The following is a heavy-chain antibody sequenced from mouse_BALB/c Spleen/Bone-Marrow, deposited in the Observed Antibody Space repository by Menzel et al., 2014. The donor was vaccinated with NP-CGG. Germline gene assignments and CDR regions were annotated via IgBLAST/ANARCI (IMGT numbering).Heavy chain of an antibody. CDR2: ISCYNGAT. CDR1: DYSFTDYY. J-gene: IGHJ4*01. V-gene: IGHV1S34*01. Sequence: LVKTGASVKISCKASDYSFTDYYMHWVKQTHGKSLEWIGYISCYNGATSYNHKFKGKATFTVDTSSSTDYMQFSSLTSEDSAVYYCARSEGIYCYGSSYALDYWGQGTSVTVSS. CDR3: ARSEGIYCYGSSYALDY. D-gene: IGHD1-1*01.